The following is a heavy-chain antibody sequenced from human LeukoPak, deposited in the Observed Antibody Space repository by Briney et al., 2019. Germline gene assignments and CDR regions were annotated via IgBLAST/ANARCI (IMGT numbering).Heavy chain of an antibody. Sequence: GGSLRLSCTASGFTLGDYAMSWFRQAPGKGLEWVGFIRSKAYGGTTEYAASVKGRFTISRDDSKSIAYLQMNSLKTEDTAVYYCTRVGYDSSAIGDYWGQGTLVTVSS. D-gene: IGHD3-22*01. V-gene: IGHV3-49*03. CDR1: GFTLGDYA. CDR2: IRSKAYGGTT. J-gene: IGHJ4*02. CDR3: TRVGYDSSAIGDY.